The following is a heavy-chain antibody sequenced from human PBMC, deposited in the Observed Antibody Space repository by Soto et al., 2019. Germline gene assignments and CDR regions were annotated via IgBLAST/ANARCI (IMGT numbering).Heavy chain of an antibody. J-gene: IGHJ4*02. Sequence: PGGSLRLSCAASGFTFSDYYMSWIRQAPGKGLEWVSYISSSSSYTNYADSVKGRFTISRDNAKNSLYLQMNSLRAEDTAVYYCARARVYSGSYYFDYWGQGTLVTVSS. CDR3: ARARVYSGSYYFDY. D-gene: IGHD1-26*01. V-gene: IGHV3-11*06. CDR1: GFTFSDYY. CDR2: ISSSSSYT.